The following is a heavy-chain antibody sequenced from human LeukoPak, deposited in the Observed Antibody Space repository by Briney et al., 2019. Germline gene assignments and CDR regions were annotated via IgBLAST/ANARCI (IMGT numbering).Heavy chain of an antibody. CDR1: GGSISSGSYY. CDR3: ARGVAAAVYDAFDI. V-gene: IGHV4-61*02. J-gene: IGHJ3*02. D-gene: IGHD6-13*01. Sequence: SETLSLTCTVSGGSISSGSYYWSWIRQPAGKGLEWIGRIYTSGSTNCNPSLKSRVTISVDTSKNQFSLKLSSVTAADTAVYYCARGVAAAVYDAFDIWGQGTMVTVSS. CDR2: IYTSGST.